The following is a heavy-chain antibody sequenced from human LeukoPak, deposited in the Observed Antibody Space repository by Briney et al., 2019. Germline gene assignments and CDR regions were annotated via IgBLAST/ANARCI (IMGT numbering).Heavy chain of an antibody. V-gene: IGHV4-34*01. J-gene: IGHJ4*02. Sequence: SETLSLTCAVYGGSFSGYYWSWIRQPPGKGLEWIGEINHSGSTNYNPSLKSRVTISVDTSKNQFSLKLSPVTAADTAVYYCARGSNTAKIDYWGQGTLVTVSS. CDR2: INHSGST. CDR3: ARGSNTAKIDY. CDR1: GGSFSGYY. D-gene: IGHD5-18*01.